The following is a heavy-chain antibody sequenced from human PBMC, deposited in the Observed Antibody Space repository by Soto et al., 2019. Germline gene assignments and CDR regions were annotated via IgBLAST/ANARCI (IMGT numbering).Heavy chain of an antibody. CDR3: AKGPSRRLGELSYFDY. CDR2: ISYDGSNK. Sequence: QVQLVECGGGVVQPGRSLRLSCAASGFTFSSYGMHWVRQAPGKGLEWVAVISYDGSNKYYADSVKGRFTISRDNSKNTLYLQMNSLRAEDTAVYYCAKGPSRRLGELSYFDYWGQGTLVTVSS. V-gene: IGHV3-30*18. D-gene: IGHD3-16*02. CDR1: GFTFSSYG. J-gene: IGHJ4*02.